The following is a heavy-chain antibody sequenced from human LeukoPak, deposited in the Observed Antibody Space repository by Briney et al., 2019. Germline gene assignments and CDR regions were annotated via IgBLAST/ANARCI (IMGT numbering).Heavy chain of an antibody. CDR2: ISSSSSYI. Sequence: GGSLRLSCAAPGFTFSSYSMNWVRQAPGKGLEWVSSISSSSSYIYYADSVKGRFTISRDNAKNSLYLQMNSLRAEDTAVYYCARAGGDRAFDYWGQGTLVTVSS. CDR3: ARAGGDRAFDY. D-gene: IGHD2-21*02. CDR1: GFTFSSYS. J-gene: IGHJ4*02. V-gene: IGHV3-21*01.